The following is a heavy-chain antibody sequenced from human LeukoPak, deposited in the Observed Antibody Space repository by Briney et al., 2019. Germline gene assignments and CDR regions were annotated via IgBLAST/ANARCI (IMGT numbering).Heavy chain of an antibody. V-gene: IGHV1-18*01. J-gene: IGHJ4*02. CDR3: ARDLPADTGYETHDY. CDR1: GYTFTNDA. CDR2: TSAYNGNT. Sequence: ASVKVSCKTSGYTFTNDAISWVRQGPGQGLEWVGWTSAYNGNTDYAQKYQGRVTMTTDSSTSTAYTELRSLRSDDTAVYYCARDLPADTGYETHDYWGQGTLVTVSS. D-gene: IGHD5-12*01.